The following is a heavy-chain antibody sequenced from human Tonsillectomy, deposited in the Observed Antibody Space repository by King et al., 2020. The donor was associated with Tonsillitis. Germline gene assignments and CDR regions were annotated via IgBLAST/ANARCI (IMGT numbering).Heavy chain of an antibody. J-gene: IGHJ5*01. CDR1: GFTFSNYG. CDR2: IRSDGSNK. Sequence: VQLVESGGGVVQPGGSLRLSCAASGFTFSNYGMHWVRQAPGKGPEWVAFIRSDGSNKFYADSVKGRFVIFRDNSKNTLYLQMNSLRAEDTAVYYRAKGGDGFGSWGQGTLVTVSS. CDR3: AKGGDGFGS. V-gene: IGHV3-30*02. D-gene: IGHD3-10*01.